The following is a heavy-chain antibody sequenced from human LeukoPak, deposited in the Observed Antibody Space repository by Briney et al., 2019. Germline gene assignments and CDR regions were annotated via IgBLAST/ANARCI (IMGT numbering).Heavy chain of an antibody. Sequence: PGGSLRLSCAVSGFTFSHYAMSWVRQAPGTGLEWVGSLTDSGDATYYADSVKGRLTISRDNSKNTLYLQMNSLRAEDTAVYYCAKVGFSEMEWLLYSDHWGQGTLVTVSS. J-gene: IGHJ4*02. D-gene: IGHD3-3*01. CDR3: AKVGFSEMEWLLYSDH. CDR1: GFTFSHYA. CDR2: LTDSGDAT. V-gene: IGHV3-23*01.